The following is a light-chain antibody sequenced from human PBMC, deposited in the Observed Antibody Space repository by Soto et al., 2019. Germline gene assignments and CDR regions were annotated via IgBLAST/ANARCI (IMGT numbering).Light chain of an antibody. J-gene: IGKJ5*01. CDR3: QQYGKLPIT. CDR2: GAS. Sequence: EIVMTQSPAALSGSRGEGATLSCRASQSVSSNLAWYQQKPGQAPRLLIYGASTRATGIPARFSGSGSGTDFTLTISSLEPEDFAVYYCQQYGKLPITFGQGTRLEIK. CDR1: QSVSSN. V-gene: IGKV3-15*01.